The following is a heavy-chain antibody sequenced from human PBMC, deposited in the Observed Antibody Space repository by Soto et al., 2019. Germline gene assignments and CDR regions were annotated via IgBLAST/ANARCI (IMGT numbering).Heavy chain of an antibody. CDR1: GDSVSSNSAG. Sequence: PSPTLSLPCAITGDSVSSNSAGWSWVRPSPSRGLEWLGRTYYRSKWYYEYAVSVRGRITINPDTSKNQYSLQLNSVTPEDTAVYFCARGEQYSGRIFDYWGQGTLVTVSS. V-gene: IGHV6-1*01. CDR2: TYYRSKWYY. J-gene: IGHJ4*01. CDR3: ARGEQYSGRIFDY. D-gene: IGHD1-26*01.